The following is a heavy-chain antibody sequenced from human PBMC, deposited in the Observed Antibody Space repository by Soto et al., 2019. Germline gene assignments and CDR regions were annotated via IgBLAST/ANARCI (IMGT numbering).Heavy chain of an antibody. CDR3: AKRYGVIVATIVDY. D-gene: IGHD5-12*01. Sequence: PGGSLRLSCAASGFTFSSYGMHWVRQAPGKGLEWVAVISYDGSNKYYADSVKGRFTISRDNSKNTLYLQMNSLRAEDTAVYYCAKRYGVIVATIVDYWGQGTLVTVSS. CDR2: ISYDGSNK. V-gene: IGHV3-30*18. CDR1: GFTFSSYG. J-gene: IGHJ4*02.